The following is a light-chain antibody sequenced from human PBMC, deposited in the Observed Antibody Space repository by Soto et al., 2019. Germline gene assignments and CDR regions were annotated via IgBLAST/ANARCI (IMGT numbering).Light chain of an antibody. CDR1: QSVSSSY. CDR2: GAS. Sequence: EIVLTQSPGTLSLSPGERATLSCRASQSVSSSYLAWYQQKPGQAPRLLIYGASSRATGIPDRFSGSGSGTDFTLTISRLESEDFAVYYCQHYCSWTFGQGTKVEIK. CDR3: QHYCSWT. V-gene: IGKV3-20*01. J-gene: IGKJ1*01.